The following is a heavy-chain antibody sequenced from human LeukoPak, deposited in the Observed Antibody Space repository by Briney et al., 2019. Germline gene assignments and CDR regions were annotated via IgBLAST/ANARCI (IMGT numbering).Heavy chain of an antibody. CDR1: GFTFSDYY. CDR2: ISSGGSTI. CDR3: ARPPPYYYYYMDV. V-gene: IGHV3-11*01. Sequence: GGSLRLSCAASGFTFSDYYMSWIRQAPGKGLEWVSYISSGGSTIYYADSVKGRFTISRDNAKNSLYLQMNSLRAEDTAVYYCARPPPYYYYYMDVWGKGTTVTVSS. J-gene: IGHJ6*03.